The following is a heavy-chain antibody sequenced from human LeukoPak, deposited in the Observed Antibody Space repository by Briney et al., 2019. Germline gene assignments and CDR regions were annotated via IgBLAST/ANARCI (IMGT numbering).Heavy chain of an antibody. Sequence: KAWGSLRLSCAASGFTFSRHNMNWVRQAPGKGLEWVSSISTSSSYIYYADSVKGRFTISRDNAKNSLYLQMNSLRPEDTAVYYCARDVVVVVATDSNFDYWGQGTLVTVSS. V-gene: IGHV3-21*01. D-gene: IGHD2-15*01. CDR2: ISTSSSYI. J-gene: IGHJ4*02. CDR3: ARDVVVVVATDSNFDY. CDR1: GFTFSRHN.